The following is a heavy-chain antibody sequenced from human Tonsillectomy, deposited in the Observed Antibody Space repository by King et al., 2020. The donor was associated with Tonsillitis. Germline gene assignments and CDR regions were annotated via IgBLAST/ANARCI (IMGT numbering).Heavy chain of an antibody. J-gene: IGHJ4*02. Sequence: VQLVESGAEVKKPGSSVKVSCKASGGTFSSYAISWVRQAPGQGLEWMGGIIPIFDTANYAQNFQGRVTITADESTTTAYMELSSLRSEDTAVYYCARGYCSSTRCSYFDSWGQGTLVTVSS. CDR2: IIPIFDTA. CDR1: GGTFSSYA. CDR3: ARGYCSSTRCSYFDS. V-gene: IGHV1-69*01. D-gene: IGHD2-2*01.